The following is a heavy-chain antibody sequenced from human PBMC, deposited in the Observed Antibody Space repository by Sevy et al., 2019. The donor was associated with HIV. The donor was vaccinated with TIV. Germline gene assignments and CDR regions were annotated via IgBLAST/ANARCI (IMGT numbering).Heavy chain of an antibody. CDR2: IYYSGST. CDR1: GGSISSYY. Sequence: SETLSLTCTVSGGSISSYYWSWIRQPPGKGLEWIGYIYYSGSTNYNPSLKSRVTISVDTSKNQFSLKLSSVTAADTAVYYCARAGNTMVRGVYYYYYMDVWGKGTTVTVSS. J-gene: IGHJ6*03. V-gene: IGHV4-59*01. D-gene: IGHD3-10*01. CDR3: ARAGNTMVRGVYYYYYMDV.